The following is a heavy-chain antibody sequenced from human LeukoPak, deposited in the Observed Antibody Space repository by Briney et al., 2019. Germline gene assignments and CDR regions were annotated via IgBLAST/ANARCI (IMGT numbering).Heavy chain of an antibody. CDR2: INPNSGGT. D-gene: IGHD3-10*01. CDR3: ARDQSITISTPNYYYGMDV. CDR1: GYTFTGYY. Sequence: GASVKVSCKASGYTFTGYYMHWVRQAPGQGLEWMGWINPNSGGTNYAQKFQGRVTMTRDTSISTAYMELSRLRSDDTAVYYCARDQSITISTPNYYYGMDVWGQGTTVTVSS. J-gene: IGHJ6*02. V-gene: IGHV1-2*02.